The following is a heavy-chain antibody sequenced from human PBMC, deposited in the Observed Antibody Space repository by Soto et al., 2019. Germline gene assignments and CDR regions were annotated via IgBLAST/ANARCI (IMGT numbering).Heavy chain of an antibody. CDR3: ARGVYYDFWSGYPRGYYYGMDV. J-gene: IGHJ6*02. CDR2: INHSGST. CDR1: GGSFSGYY. D-gene: IGHD3-3*01. V-gene: IGHV4-34*01. Sequence: PSETLSLTCAVYGGSFSGYYWSWIRQPPGQGLEWIGEINHSGSTNYNPSLKSRVTISVDTSKNQFSLKLSSVTAADTAVYYCARGVYYDFWSGYPRGYYYGMDVWGQGTTVT.